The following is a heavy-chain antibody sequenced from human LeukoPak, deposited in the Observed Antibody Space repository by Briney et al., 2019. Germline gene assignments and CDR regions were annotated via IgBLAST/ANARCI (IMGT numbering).Heavy chain of an antibody. CDR3: ARRPTILLVFHY. D-gene: IGHD4/OR15-4a*01. Sequence: SETLSLTCAVYAGSFSGYYWSLIRQPPGKGLEWIGEINHSGSTNYNPSLKSRVTISVDTSKNQFSLKLSSVTAADTAVYYCARRPTILLVFHYWGQGTLVTVSS. J-gene: IGHJ4*02. CDR2: INHSGST. CDR1: AGSFSGYY. V-gene: IGHV4-34*01.